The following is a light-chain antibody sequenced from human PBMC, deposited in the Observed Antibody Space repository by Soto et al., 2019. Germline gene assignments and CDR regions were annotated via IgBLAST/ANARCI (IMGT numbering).Light chain of an antibody. CDR2: GAS. V-gene: IGKV3-15*01. CDR3: QHYNNWLPWT. Sequence: EIVMTQSPATLSVSPGERATLSCRASQSVSSNLAWYQQKPGQAPRLLIYGASTRATGVPVRFSGSGSGTEFTLTISSLQSEDFAVYYCQHYNNWLPWTFGQGTKVEIK. CDR1: QSVSSN. J-gene: IGKJ1*01.